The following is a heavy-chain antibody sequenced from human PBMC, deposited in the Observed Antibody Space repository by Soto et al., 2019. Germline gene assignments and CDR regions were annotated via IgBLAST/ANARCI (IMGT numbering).Heavy chain of an antibody. CDR2: ISSSSSYI. D-gene: IGHD3-10*01. V-gene: IGHV3-21*01. CDR1: GFTFSSYS. Sequence: EVQLVESGGGLVKPGGSLRLSCAASGFTFSSYSMNWVRQAPGKGLEWVSSISSSSSYIYYADSVKGRFTISRDNAKNSRYLQMNSLRAEGRAVYYCARGWFGEGYYYGMDVWGQGTTVTVSS. J-gene: IGHJ6*02. CDR3: ARGWFGEGYYYGMDV.